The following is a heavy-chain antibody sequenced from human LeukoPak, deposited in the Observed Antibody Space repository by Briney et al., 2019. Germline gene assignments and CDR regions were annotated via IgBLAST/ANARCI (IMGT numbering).Heavy chain of an antibody. CDR2: MSYEGSNK. Sequence: GGSLRLSCAASGFAFRNFDMHWVRQTPGKGLEWVALMSYEGSNKDYADSVKGRFTISRDNSKNTVYLHMNGLRTEDTAVYYCARARTVCDSSGFSDYWGQGTLVTVSS. V-gene: IGHV3-30*03. J-gene: IGHJ4*02. CDR1: GFAFRNFD. D-gene: IGHD3-22*01. CDR3: ARARTVCDSSGFSDY.